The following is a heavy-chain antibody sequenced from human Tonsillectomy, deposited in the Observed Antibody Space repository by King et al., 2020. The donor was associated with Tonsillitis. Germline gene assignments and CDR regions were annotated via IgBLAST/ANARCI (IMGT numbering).Heavy chain of an antibody. CDR3: ARERLSCSSSRCSYSFAY. CDR2: IYYSGTT. D-gene: IGHD2-2*01. CDR1: DGSLSGDY. V-gene: IGHV4-59*01. J-gene: IGHJ4*02. Sequence: QLQESGPGLVKPSETLSLTCTVSDGSLSGDYWSWIRQPPGKGLEWIGYIYYSGTTNYNPSLKSRVIISIDMLKNQFFLNVSSVTAAGTAVYYCARERLSCSSSRCSYSFAYWGEGTQVTVSS.